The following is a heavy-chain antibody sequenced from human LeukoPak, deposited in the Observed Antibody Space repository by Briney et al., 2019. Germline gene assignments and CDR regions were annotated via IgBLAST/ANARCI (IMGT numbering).Heavy chain of an antibody. CDR3: ARGSPGYYDSSGYLDY. Sequence: GGSLRLSCAASGFAFSTYAMSWVRQAPGKGLEWVANIKQDGSENYYVDSVKGRFTISRDNAKNSLYLQMNSLRAEDTAVYYCARGSPGYYDSSGYLDYWGQGTLVTVSS. CDR1: GFAFSTYA. J-gene: IGHJ4*02. V-gene: IGHV3-7*05. CDR2: IKQDGSEN. D-gene: IGHD3-22*01.